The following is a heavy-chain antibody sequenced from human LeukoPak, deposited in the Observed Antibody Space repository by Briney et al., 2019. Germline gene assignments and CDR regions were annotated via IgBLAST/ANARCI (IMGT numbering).Heavy chain of an antibody. D-gene: IGHD3-16*01. V-gene: IGHV4-59*01. Sequence: SETLSLTCTVSGGSINNYYWSWIRQPPGEGLEWIGYIYHSGSTNYNPSLKSRVTISVDMSKNQVSLKLTSVTAADTAVYYCARDPSFLGGKLDFWGQGALVTVSS. CDR2: IYHSGST. J-gene: IGHJ4*02. CDR3: ARDPSFLGGKLDF. CDR1: GGSINNYY.